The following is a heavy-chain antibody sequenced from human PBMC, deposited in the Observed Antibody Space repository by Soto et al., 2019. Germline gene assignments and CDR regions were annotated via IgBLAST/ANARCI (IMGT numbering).Heavy chain of an antibody. CDR2: ISSSSSTI. Sequence: GGSLRLSCAASGFTFSSYSMNWVRQAPGKGLEWVSYISSSSSTIYYADSVKGRFTISRDNAKNSLYLQMNSLRVEDTAVYYCARTDSSGWFDYWGQGTLVTVSS. J-gene: IGHJ5*01. D-gene: IGHD6-19*01. CDR1: GFTFSSYS. V-gene: IGHV3-48*01. CDR3: ARTDSSGWFDY.